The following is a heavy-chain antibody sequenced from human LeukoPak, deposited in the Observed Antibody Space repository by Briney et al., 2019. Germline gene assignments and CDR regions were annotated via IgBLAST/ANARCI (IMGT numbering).Heavy chain of an antibody. CDR1: GYTFTGYY. Sequence: ASVKVSCKASGYTFTGYYMHWVRQAPRQGLEWMGWINPNSGGTNYAQKFQGRVTMTRDTSISTAYMELSRLRSDDTAVYYCARAAYSSSWYIWFGPWGQGTLVTVSS. J-gene: IGHJ5*02. V-gene: IGHV1-2*02. CDR2: INPNSGGT. D-gene: IGHD6-13*01. CDR3: ARAAYSSSWYIWFGP.